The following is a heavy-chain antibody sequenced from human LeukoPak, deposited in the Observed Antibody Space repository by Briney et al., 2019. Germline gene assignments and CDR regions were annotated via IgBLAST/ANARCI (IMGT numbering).Heavy chain of an antibody. V-gene: IGHV3-33*01. CDR1: GFTFSSYG. D-gene: IGHD1-26*01. CDR3: TTSSPQNYFDY. J-gene: IGHJ4*02. CDR2: IWYDGSNK. Sequence: GGSLRLSCAASGFTFSSYGFDWDRQAPGKGLEWVTVIWYDGSNKYYADSGRGRFTTSRDDSKNTLYLQMNDLRAEDTAVYYCTTSSPQNYFDYWGQGTPVTVSS.